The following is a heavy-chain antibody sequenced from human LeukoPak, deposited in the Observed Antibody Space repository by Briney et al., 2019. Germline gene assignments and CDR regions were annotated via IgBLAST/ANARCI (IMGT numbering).Heavy chain of an antibody. CDR3: ARGQDYGDPTGFSYYFDY. CDR2: IYHSGST. D-gene: IGHD4-17*01. J-gene: IGHJ4*02. V-gene: IGHV4-38-2*02. Sequence: SETLSLTCTVSGYSISSGYYWGWIRQPPGKGLEWIGSIYHSGSTYYNPSLKSRVTISVDTSKNQFSLKLSSVTAADTAVYYCARGQDYGDPTGFSYYFDYWGQGTLVTVSS. CDR1: GYSISSGYY.